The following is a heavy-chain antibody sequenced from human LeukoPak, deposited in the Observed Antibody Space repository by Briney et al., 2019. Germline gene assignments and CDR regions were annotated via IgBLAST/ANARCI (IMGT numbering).Heavy chain of an antibody. D-gene: IGHD2/OR15-2a*01. CDR1: GGSISSYY. J-gene: IGHJ4*02. CDR2: IYYSGST. Sequence: PSETLSLTCPVSGGSISSYYWSWIRQPPGKGLEWVGYIYYSGSTNYNPSLKSRVTISVDTSKNQFSLKLSSVTAADTAVYYCASGLSFDYWGQGTLVTVSS. CDR3: ASGLSFDY. V-gene: IGHV4-59*01.